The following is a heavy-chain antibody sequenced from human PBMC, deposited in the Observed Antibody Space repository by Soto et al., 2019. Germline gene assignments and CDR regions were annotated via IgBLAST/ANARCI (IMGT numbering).Heavy chain of an antibody. CDR3: ASRPVRYFDWFRYYSDY. D-gene: IGHD3-9*01. CDR1: GGSFSGYY. J-gene: IGHJ4*02. CDR2: INHSGST. Sequence: PSETLSLTCAVYGGSFSGYYWSWIRQPPGKGLEWIGEINHSGSTNYNPSLKSRVTISVDTSKNQFSLKLSSVTAAHTAMYYCASRPVRYFDWFRYYSDYWGQGTLVTVSS. V-gene: IGHV4-34*01.